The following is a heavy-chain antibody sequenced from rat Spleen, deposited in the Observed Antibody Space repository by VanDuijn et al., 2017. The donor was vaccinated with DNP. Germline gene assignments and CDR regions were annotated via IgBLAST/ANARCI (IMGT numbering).Heavy chain of an antibody. V-gene: IGHV3-1*01. J-gene: IGHJ2*01. CDR1: GFSITSNY. CDR3: ARGGGPFDY. CDR2: INYSGST. Sequence: DVQLQESGPGLVKTSQSLSLTCSVTGFSITSNYWAWIRKLPGNKMEWIGYINYSGSTGYNPSLKSRISITRDTSKNQFFLQLNSVTTEDTATYYCARGGGPFDYWGQGVMVTVSS.